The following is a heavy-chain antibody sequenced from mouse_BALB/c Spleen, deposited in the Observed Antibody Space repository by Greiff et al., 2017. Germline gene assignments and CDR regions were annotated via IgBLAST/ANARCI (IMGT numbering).Heavy chain of an antibody. J-gene: IGHJ4*01. V-gene: IGHV1-80*01. CDR3: ARGMISYAMDY. CDR2: IYPGDGDT. D-gene: IGHD2-4*01. CDR1: GYAFSSYW. Sequence: VKLMESGAELVRPGSSVKISCKTSGYAFSSYWMNWVKQRPGQGLEWIGQIYPGDGDTNYNGKFKGKATLTADKSSSTAYMQLSSLTSEDSAVYFCARGMISYAMDYWGQGTSVTVSS.